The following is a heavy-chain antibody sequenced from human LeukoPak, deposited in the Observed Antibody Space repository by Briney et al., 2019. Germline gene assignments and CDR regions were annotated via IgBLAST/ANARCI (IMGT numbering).Heavy chain of an antibody. CDR2: VSASGGHT. CDR3: AKGSGTSRPLDF. CDR1: GYTFSNYG. D-gene: IGHD1-1*01. J-gene: IGHJ4*02. Sequence: GGSLRLSCVASGYTFSNYGMTWVRQAPGKGLEWVSAVSASGGHTFYVDSARGRFTVSRDNSKNTLYLQMNSLRADDTAVYYCAKGSGTSRPLDFWGQGTLVTVSS. V-gene: IGHV3-23*01.